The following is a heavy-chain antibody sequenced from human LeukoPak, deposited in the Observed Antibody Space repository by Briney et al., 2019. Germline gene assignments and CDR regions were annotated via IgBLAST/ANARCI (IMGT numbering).Heavy chain of an antibody. CDR2: ISGSGGST. J-gene: IGHJ4*02. CDR3: ARGIRAAAGRYYFDY. Sequence: GGSLRLSCAASGFPFSSYAMIWVRQAPGKWLEWFSTISGSGGSTYNADSVKGRFTISRDSSKSTVFLLMNSLRADDTAVYYCARGIRAAAGRYYFDYWGQGTLVTVSS. CDR1: GFPFSSYA. V-gene: IGHV3-23*01. D-gene: IGHD6-13*01.